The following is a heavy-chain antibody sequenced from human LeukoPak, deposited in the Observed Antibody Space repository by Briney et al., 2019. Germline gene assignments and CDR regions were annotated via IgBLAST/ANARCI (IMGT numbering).Heavy chain of an antibody. V-gene: IGHV5-51*01. CDR3: ARLVTSYFDY. J-gene: IGHJ4*02. CDR1: GYNLTNYW. CDR2: ISPGDSET. D-gene: IGHD4-11*01. Sequence: GESLKISCKGSGYNLTNYWIGWVRQMPGKRLEWMGIISPGDSETRYSPSFQGQVTISADKSISTAYLQWSSLKASDTAMYYCARLVTSYFDYWGQGTLVTVSS.